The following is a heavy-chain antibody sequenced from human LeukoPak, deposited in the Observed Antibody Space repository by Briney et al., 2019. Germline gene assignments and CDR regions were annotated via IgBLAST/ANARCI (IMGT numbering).Heavy chain of an antibody. J-gene: IGHJ4*02. CDR3: AKGVGGNPRYYFDY. D-gene: IGHD4-23*01. CDR1: GFTINNYG. CDR2: ISGGVGIT. V-gene: IGHV3-23*01. Sequence: PGGSLRLSCAASGFTINNYGMTWVGQVPGKGVEWVSGISGGVGITNYADSVKGRFTISRDTSENTLYLQMNSLRADDTGVYYCAKGVGGNPRYYFDYWGQGTVVTVSS.